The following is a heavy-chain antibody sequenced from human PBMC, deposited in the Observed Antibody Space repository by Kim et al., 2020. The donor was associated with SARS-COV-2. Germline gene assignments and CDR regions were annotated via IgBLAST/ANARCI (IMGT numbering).Heavy chain of an antibody. J-gene: IGHJ4*02. Sequence: ASVKVCCKASGYTFTSYAMEWVRQAPGQGLEWMGWINTNTGNPTYAQGFTGRFVFYLDTSVSPAYLQISSLKAEDTAVYYCARDEAVAGNRDGYFDYCGQGTLVTVSS. V-gene: IGHV7-4-1*02. CDR2: INTNTGNP. CDR3: ARDEAVAGNRDGYFDY. D-gene: IGHD6-19*01. CDR1: GYTFTSYA.